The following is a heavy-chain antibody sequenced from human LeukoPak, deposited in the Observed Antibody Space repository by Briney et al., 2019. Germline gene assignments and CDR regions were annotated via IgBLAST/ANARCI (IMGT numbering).Heavy chain of an antibody. CDR3: ARRPSGGSTWFDP. D-gene: IGHD2-8*02. J-gene: IGHJ5*02. CDR1: GYSFTTYW. CDR2: IYPGDSEI. Sequence: GESLKISCKGSGYSFTTYWIAWVRQMPGKGLEWMWIIYPGDSEIRYSPSFQGQVTISVDKSISTAYLQWSSLKTSDTAMYYCARRPSGGSTWFDPWGQGTLVTVSS. V-gene: IGHV5-51*01.